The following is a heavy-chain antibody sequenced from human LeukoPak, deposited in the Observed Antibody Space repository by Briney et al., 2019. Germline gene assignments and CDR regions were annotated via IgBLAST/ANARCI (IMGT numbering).Heavy chain of an antibody. V-gene: IGHV4-59*01. CDR3: ARGRITIFGVVTPHFDY. Sequence: SETLSLTCTVSGGSISSYYWTCIRQSPGTGLEWIGYIHDSVNTDYNPSLKSRVTISVDTSNKQFSLKLNSVTAADTAVYYCARGRITIFGVVTPHFDYWGQGTLVTVSS. J-gene: IGHJ4*02. D-gene: IGHD3-3*01. CDR1: GGSISSYY. CDR2: IHDSVNT.